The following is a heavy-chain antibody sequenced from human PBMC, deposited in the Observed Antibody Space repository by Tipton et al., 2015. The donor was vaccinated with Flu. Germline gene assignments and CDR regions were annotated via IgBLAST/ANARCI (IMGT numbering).Heavy chain of an antibody. J-gene: IGHJ3*02. CDR2: IKQDGSEK. Sequence: SLRLSCAASGFTFSSYWMSWVRQAPGKGLEWVANIKQDGSEKYYVDSVKGRFTISRDNAKNSLYLQMNSLRAEVTAVYYCARDLTMVRGVIITLTVYDAFDIWGQGTMVTVSS. CDR3: ARDLTMVRGVIITLTVYDAFDI. CDR1: GFTFSSYW. D-gene: IGHD3-10*01. V-gene: IGHV3-7*01.